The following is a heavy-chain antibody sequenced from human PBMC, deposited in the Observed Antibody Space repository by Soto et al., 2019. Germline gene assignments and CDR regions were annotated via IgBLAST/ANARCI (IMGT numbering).Heavy chain of an antibody. CDR1: GFTFSSYG. J-gene: IGHJ4*02. CDR2: ISYDGSNK. CDR3: AKADQRLFDY. V-gene: IGHV3-30*18. Sequence: QVQLVESGGGVVQPGRSLRLSCAASGFTFSSYGMHWVRQAPGKGLERVAVISYDGSNKYYADSVKGRFTISRDNSKNTLYLQMNSLRAEDTAVYYCAKADQRLFDYWGQGTLVTVSS.